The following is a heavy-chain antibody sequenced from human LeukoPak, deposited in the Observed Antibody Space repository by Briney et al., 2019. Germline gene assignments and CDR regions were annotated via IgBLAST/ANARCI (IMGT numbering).Heavy chain of an antibody. CDR1: GGSISSYY. D-gene: IGHD1-1*01. V-gene: IGHV4-59*08. J-gene: IGHJ4*02. Sequence: SSETLSLTCTVSGGSISSYYWSWIRQPPGKGLEWIGYIYYSGSTNYNPSLKSRVTISVDTSKNQFSLKLSSVTAADTAVYYCGERVKMAPAGSYFFDYGGQGTLVPVP. CDR3: GERVKMAPAGSYFFDY. CDR2: IYYSGST.